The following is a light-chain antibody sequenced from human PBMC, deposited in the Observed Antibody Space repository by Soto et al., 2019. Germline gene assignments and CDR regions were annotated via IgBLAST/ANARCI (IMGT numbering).Light chain of an antibody. V-gene: IGKV3-20*01. CDR3: QQYGSSQWT. Sequence: EIVLTQSPGTLSLSPGERATLSCRASQSVSSSYLAWYQQKPGQAPRLLIYGASSRATGIPDRFSGSGSGTELTLTISRLEPEDFAVYYCQQYGSSQWTFGQGTKVEIK. J-gene: IGKJ1*01. CDR1: QSVSSSY. CDR2: GAS.